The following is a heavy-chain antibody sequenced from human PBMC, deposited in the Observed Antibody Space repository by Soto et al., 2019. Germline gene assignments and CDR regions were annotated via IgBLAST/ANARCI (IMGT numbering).Heavy chain of an antibody. D-gene: IGHD5-12*01. V-gene: IGHV2-5*02. J-gene: IGHJ4*02. CDR1: GFSLTSGVG. CDR2: IYWDDDK. Sequence: QITLKESGPTLVRPPQTLTLTCTFSGFSLTSGVGVGWIRQPPGKALEWLALIYWDDDKRYSPSLKNRLTITKATAKYQIXLTMTNVGPVDTATYFCAHIDPEIVTVGGHGGFDYWGQGTLVTVSS. CDR3: AHIDPEIVTVGGHGGFDY.